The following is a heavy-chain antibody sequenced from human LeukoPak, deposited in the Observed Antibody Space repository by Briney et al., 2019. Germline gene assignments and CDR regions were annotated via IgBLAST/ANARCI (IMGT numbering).Heavy chain of an antibody. CDR1: GFTFSSYS. J-gene: IGHJ6*03. V-gene: IGHV3-21*01. D-gene: IGHD3-22*01. CDR2: ISSSSSYI. CDR3: ARVDYDSSGYYYNYYYYYMDV. Sequence: GGSLRLSCAASGFTFSSYSMNWVRQAPGKGLEGVSSISSSSSYIYYADSVKGRFTISRDNAKNSLYLQMNSLRAEDTAVYYCARVDYDSSGYYYNYYYYYMDVWGKGTTVTVSS.